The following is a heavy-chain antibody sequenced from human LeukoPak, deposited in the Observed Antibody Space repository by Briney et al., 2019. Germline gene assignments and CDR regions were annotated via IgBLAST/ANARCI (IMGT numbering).Heavy chain of an antibody. CDR1: GYSFTTNW. Sequence: GESLKISCKGFGYSFTTNWIAWLRQTPGKGLEWMGVVYPGTSDSRYSPSFQGQVTISADNSLSAAYLQWSSLKASDSAMYYCARLVGYSTGWYIQYWGQGTLVTVSS. CDR2: VYPGTSDS. D-gene: IGHD6-19*01. V-gene: IGHV5-51*01. J-gene: IGHJ4*02. CDR3: ARLVGYSTGWYIQY.